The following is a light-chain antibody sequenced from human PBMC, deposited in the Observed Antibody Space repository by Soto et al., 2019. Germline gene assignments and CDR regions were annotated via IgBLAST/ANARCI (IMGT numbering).Light chain of an antibody. CDR3: QQYNNWPPWT. CDR1: QTVTGN. J-gene: IGKJ1*01. V-gene: IGKV3D-15*01. CDR2: SAS. Sequence: EIVLTQSPGTLSLSPGDRATLSCRASQTVTGNYLAWYQQKPGQAPRLLIHSASSRATGIPARFSGSGSETEFTLTISSLQSEDYAIYYCQQYNNWPPWTFGQGAKVDNK.